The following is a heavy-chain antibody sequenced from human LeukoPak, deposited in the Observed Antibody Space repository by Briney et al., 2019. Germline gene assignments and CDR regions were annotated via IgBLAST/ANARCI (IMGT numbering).Heavy chain of an antibody. CDR1: GYSISSGYY. J-gene: IGHJ6*03. Sequence: SETLSLTCTVSGYSISSGYYWGWIRQPPGKGLEWIGSIYHSGSTYYSPSLKSRVTISVDTSKNQFSLKLSSVTAADTAVYYCAREGPEVGGFDMDVWGKGTTVTVSS. D-gene: IGHD3-10*01. CDR2: IYHSGST. CDR3: AREGPEVGGFDMDV. V-gene: IGHV4-38-2*02.